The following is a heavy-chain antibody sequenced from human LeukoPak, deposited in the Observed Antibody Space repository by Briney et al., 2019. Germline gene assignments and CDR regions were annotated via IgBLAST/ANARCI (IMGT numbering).Heavy chain of an antibody. Sequence: GGSLRLSCVASGFTFSSFWMHWVRQDPRKGLVWVSRINGDGRNINYADSVRGRFTISRDNAKNTLYLQMNTLRVGDTAVYYCTRDLMDYDVSTGLHHYYMDVWGQGTTVTVSS. D-gene: IGHD3-9*01. CDR3: TRDLMDYDVSTGLHHYYMDV. V-gene: IGHV3-74*01. CDR2: INGDGRNI. CDR1: GFTFSSFW. J-gene: IGHJ6*02.